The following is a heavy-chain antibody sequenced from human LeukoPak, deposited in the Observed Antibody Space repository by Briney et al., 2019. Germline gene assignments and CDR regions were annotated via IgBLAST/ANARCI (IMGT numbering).Heavy chain of an antibody. D-gene: IGHD3-9*01. J-gene: IGHJ6*03. CDR3: ARAYYDILTGPTYMDV. CDR2: INPNSGGT. CDR1: GGTFSSYT. V-gene: IGHV1-2*06. Sequence: ASVKVSCKASGGTFSSYTISWVRQAPGQGLEWMGRINPNSGGTNYAQKFQGRVTMTRDTSISTAYMELSRLRSDDTAVYYCARAYYDILTGPTYMDVWGKGTTVTVSS.